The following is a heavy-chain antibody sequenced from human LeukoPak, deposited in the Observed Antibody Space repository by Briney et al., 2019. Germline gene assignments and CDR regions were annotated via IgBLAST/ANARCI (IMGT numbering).Heavy chain of an antibody. Sequence: GRSLRLSCAASGFTFSSYGMHWVRQAPGKGLEWVAVISYDGSNKYYADSVKGRFTISRDNSKNTLYLQMNSLRAEDTAVYYCAKETIAVAGLVYWGQGTLVTVSS. CDR1: GFTFSSYG. J-gene: IGHJ4*02. V-gene: IGHV3-30*18. CDR2: ISYDGSNK. CDR3: AKETIAVAGLVY. D-gene: IGHD6-19*01.